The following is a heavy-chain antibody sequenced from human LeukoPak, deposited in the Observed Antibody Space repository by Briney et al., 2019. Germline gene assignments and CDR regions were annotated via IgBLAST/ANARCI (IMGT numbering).Heavy chain of an antibody. V-gene: IGHV3-7*01. CDR3: AELAITMIGGV. CDR2: IKQDGSEK. J-gene: IGHJ6*04. Sequence: QAGGSLRLSCAASGFTFSSYWMSWVRQAPGRGLEWVANIKQDGSEKYYVDSVKGRFTISRDNAKNSLYLQMNSLRAEDTAVYYCAELAITMIGGVWGKGTTVTISS. D-gene: IGHD3-10*02. CDR1: GFTFSSYW.